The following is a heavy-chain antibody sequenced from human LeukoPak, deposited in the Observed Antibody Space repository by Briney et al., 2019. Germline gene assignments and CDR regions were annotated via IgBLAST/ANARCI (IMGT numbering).Heavy chain of an antibody. CDR3: ARGPDTAMDV. J-gene: IGHJ6*02. V-gene: IGHV4-34*01. CDR2: INHSGST. CDR1: GGSFSGYY. D-gene: IGHD5-18*01. Sequence: SETLSLTCAVYGGSFSGYYWSWIRQPPGKGLEWLGVINHSGSTNYNPSLKSRVTISVDTTKNQFSRKLSSVTAADTAVYYCARGPDTAMDVWGQGTTVTVSS.